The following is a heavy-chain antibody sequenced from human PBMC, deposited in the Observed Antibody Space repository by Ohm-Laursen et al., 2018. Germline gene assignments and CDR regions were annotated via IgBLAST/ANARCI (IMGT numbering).Heavy chain of an antibody. CDR2: ISAFSGNT. V-gene: IGHV1-18*01. J-gene: IGHJ6*02. CDR3: ARDQRSHNDNYYGMDV. Sequence: SVNASCKASAATFSSSAISWARQAPGHGLEWMACISAFSGNTYYAQSFQGRVTMTTDTSTNRAYMELRSLRSDDTAVYYCARDQRSHNDNYYGMDVWGQGTTVTVSS. D-gene: IGHD3-22*01. CDR1: AATFSSSA.